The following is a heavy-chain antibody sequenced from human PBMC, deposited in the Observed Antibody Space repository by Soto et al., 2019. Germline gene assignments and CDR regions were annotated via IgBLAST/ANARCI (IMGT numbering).Heavy chain of an antibody. D-gene: IGHD6-19*01. V-gene: IGHV4-31*03. Sequence: PSETLSLTCPVSGGSISSGGYYWSWIRQHPGKGLEWIGYIYYSGSTYYNPSLKSRVTISVDTSKNQFSLKLSSVTAADTAVYYCWGELRIAVGGTLLGYYYYGMDVWGQGTTVTVSS. CDR1: GGSISSGGYY. CDR2: IYYSGST. CDR3: WGELRIAVGGTLLGYYYYGMDV. J-gene: IGHJ6*02.